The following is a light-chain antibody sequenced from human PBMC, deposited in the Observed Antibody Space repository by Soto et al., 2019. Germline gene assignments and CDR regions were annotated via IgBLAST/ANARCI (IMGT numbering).Light chain of an antibody. CDR1: QTFSTS. V-gene: IGKV1-5*03. CDR2: KAS. J-gene: IGKJ3*01. Sequence: DIQMTQSPSTLSASVGDRVTITCRASQTFSTSLAWYQQKPGQAPKLLIYKASSLESGVPSRFSGSGSGTEFTLTISSLQPDDFATYYCQQANSFPFTFGPGTKVDIK. CDR3: QQANSFPFT.